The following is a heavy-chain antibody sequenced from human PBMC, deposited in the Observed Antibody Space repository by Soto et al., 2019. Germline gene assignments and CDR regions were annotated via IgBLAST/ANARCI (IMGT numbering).Heavy chain of an antibody. CDR1: NGSISSSISY. J-gene: IGHJ4*02. CDR3: ARPPTGLCFGDGLDY. V-gene: IGHV4-39*01. D-gene: IGHD3-10*01. Sequence: QPQLQEPGPGLVKPSETLSLTCTVSNGSISSSISYWGWIRQPPGGGLAWIGSIYYNGNTYYNPSLKSRVTISVDTPKNQFSLKRSVVPAADTAVYYCARPPTGLCFGDGLDYWVQGPLVTVSS. CDR2: IYYNGNT.